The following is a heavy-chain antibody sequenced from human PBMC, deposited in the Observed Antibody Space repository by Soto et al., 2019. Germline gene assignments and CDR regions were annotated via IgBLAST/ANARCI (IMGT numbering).Heavy chain of an antibody. J-gene: IGHJ4*02. CDR3: ARDQSGSFCVDY. CDR1: GFTFSSYA. V-gene: IGHV3-30-3*01. D-gene: IGHD1-26*01. CDR2: ISHDGSNE. Sequence: QVPLEESGGGVVQPGRSLRLSCAASGFTFSSYAMHWVRQAPGKGLEWVAAISHDGSNEYYADSVKGRFTISRDNSKNTLYLQMNSLGGEDTAVYYCARDQSGSFCVDYWGQGTLVTVSS.